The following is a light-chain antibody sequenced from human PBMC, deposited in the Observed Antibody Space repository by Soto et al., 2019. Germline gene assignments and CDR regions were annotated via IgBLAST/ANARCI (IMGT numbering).Light chain of an antibody. V-gene: IGLV1-44*01. Sequence: QSVLTQAPSASGTPGRSVSISCSGGTSNIGRNSVNWYQQFQGTATKLLIDMNDRRTSGVPDRFSAFRSGASASLAIGGLQSEDEATYYCAAWDDKLNVVFGGGTKLTVL. J-gene: IGLJ2*01. CDR3: AAWDDKLNVV. CDR2: MND. CDR1: TSNIGRNS.